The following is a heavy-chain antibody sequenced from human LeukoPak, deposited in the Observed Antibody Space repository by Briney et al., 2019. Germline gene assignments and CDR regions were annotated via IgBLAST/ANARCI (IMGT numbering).Heavy chain of an antibody. Sequence: GGSLRLSCAASGFTFNNYGMHWVRQAPGRGLEWVAVISYDGSNKYYADSVKGRFTISRDNSKNTLYLQMNSLRAEDTAVYYCAGGSGDYSPDYWGQGTLVTVSS. V-gene: IGHV3-30*03. J-gene: IGHJ4*02. CDR3: AGGSGDYSPDY. D-gene: IGHD4-17*01. CDR1: GFTFNNYG. CDR2: ISYDGSNK.